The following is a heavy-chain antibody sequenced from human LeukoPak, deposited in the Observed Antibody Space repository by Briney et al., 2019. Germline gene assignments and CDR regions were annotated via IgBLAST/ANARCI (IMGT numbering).Heavy chain of an antibody. J-gene: IGHJ3*02. D-gene: IGHD3-22*01. CDR3: ARGRRHYDSSGYYYEGDAFDI. CDR2: IKPSGGST. Sequence: ASVKVSCKASGYTFTSYNMHWVRQAPGQGLEWMGIIKPSGGSTTYAQKFQGRVTMTRDMSTSTLYMELSSLRSDDTAVYYCARGRRHYDSSGYYYEGDAFDIWGQGTMVTVSS. CDR1: GYTFTSYN. V-gene: IGHV1-46*01.